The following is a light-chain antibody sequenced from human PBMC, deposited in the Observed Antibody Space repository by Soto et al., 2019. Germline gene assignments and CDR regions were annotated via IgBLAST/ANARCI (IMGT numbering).Light chain of an antibody. CDR2: DDT. CDR1: KLGGKY. J-gene: IGLJ1*01. CDR3: QSGDV. Sequence: SSELTQPPSVSVSPGQTATMTCSGDKLGGKYVCWYQQKPGQSPVLVIYDDTKRPSGIPERFSGSKSGTSASLAITGLQAEDEADYYCQSGDVFGTGTKLTVL. V-gene: IGLV3-1*01.